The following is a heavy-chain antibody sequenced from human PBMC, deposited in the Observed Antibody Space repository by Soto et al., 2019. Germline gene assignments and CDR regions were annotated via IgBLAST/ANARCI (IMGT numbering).Heavy chain of an antibody. CDR2: INAGNGNT. CDR3: AREEFCSGGSCPHDAFDI. Sequence: ASVKVSCKASGYTSTRYAMHCVRQAPGQRLEWMGWINAGNGNTKYSQKFQGRVTITRDTSASTAYMELSSLRSEDTAVYYCAREEFCSGGSCPHDAFDIWGQGTMVTVSS. V-gene: IGHV1-3*01. CDR1: GYTSTRYA. J-gene: IGHJ3*02. D-gene: IGHD2-15*01.